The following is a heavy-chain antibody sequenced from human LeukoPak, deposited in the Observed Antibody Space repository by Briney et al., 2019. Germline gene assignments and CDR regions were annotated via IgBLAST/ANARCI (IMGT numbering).Heavy chain of an antibody. D-gene: IGHD2-2*01. J-gene: IGHJ4*02. Sequence: GGSLRLSCAASGFTFSSYEMNWVRQAPGKGLEWVSYISSSGSTIYYADSVKGRFISSRDNTKNSLYLQMNSLRAEDTAVYYCAHGSMYQLDYWGQGTLVTVSS. CDR1: GFTFSSYE. CDR3: AHGSMYQLDY. V-gene: IGHV3-48*03. CDR2: ISSSGSTI.